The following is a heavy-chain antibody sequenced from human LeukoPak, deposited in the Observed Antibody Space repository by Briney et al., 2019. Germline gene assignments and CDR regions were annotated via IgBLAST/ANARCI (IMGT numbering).Heavy chain of an antibody. CDR3: ARPMYSSSWYSAFDI. Sequence: GGSLRLSCAASGFTFSSYSMNWVRQAPGKGLEWVSSISSSSSYIYYADSVKGRFTISRDNAKNSLYLQMNSLRAEDTAVYYCARPMYSSSWYSAFDIWGQGTMVTVSS. V-gene: IGHV3-21*01. J-gene: IGHJ3*02. D-gene: IGHD6-13*01. CDR1: GFTFSSYS. CDR2: ISSSSSYI.